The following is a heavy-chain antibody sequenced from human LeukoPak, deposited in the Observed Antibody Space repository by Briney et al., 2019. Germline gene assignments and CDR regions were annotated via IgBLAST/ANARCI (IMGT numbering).Heavy chain of an antibody. CDR3: ARDQDWNPY. V-gene: IGHV3-53*01. CDR1: GFTVSSNY. CDR2: IYSGGIT. Sequence: GGSLRLSCATSGFTVSSNYMSWVRQAPGKGLEWVSVIYSGGITYYADSVKGRFTISRDNFKSTLYLQMNSLRVEDTAVYYCARDQDWNPYWGQGTLVTVSS. J-gene: IGHJ4*02. D-gene: IGHD1-1*01.